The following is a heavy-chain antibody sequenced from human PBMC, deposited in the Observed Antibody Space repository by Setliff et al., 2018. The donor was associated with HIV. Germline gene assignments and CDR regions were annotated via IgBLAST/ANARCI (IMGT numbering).Heavy chain of an antibody. J-gene: IGHJ5*02. CDR3: ARGVVIAAHNWFDP. V-gene: IGHV3-23*03. CDR1: GFTFSSYA. Sequence: AGGSLRLSCAASGFTFSSYAMSWVRQAPGKGLEWVSVIYSGGSSTYYADSVKGRFTISRDNAKNSLYLQMNSLRAEDTAVYYCARGVVIAAHNWFDPWGQGTLVTVSS. D-gene: IGHD2-15*01. CDR2: IYSGGSST.